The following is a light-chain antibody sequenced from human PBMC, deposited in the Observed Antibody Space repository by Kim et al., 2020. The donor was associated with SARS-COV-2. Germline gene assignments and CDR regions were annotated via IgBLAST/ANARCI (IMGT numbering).Light chain of an antibody. CDR3: QARDSSWV. V-gene: IGLV3-1*01. J-gene: IGLJ3*02. CDR1: KLGDKY. Sequence: VSGSPGQTASITCSGDKLGDKYACWYQQKPGQSPVLVIYQDSKRPSGIPERFSGSNSGNTATLTISGTQAMDEADYYCQARDSSWVFGGGTQLTVL. CDR2: QDS.